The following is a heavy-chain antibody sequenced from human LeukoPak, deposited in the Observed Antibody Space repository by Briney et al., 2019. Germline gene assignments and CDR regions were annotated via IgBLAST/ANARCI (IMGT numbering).Heavy chain of an antibody. V-gene: IGHV3-21*06. D-gene: IGHD6-25*01. CDR3: GKAFPPLRVAAAGDY. Sequence: KAGGSLRLSCTASGFTFSDCDMNLFRQAPGKGLQWVSSISYMGDHRYYADSAKGRSTISRDNAKNSLYLQMDNLRADDTAVYYCGKAFPPLRVAAAGDYWGQGTLVTVSS. CDR2: ISYMGDHR. J-gene: IGHJ4*02. CDR1: GFTFSDCD.